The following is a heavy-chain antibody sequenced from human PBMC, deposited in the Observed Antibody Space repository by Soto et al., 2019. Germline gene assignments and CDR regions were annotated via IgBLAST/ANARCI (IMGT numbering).Heavy chain of an antibody. J-gene: IGHJ6*03. CDR2: ISYDGSNK. Sequence: GGSLRLSCAASGFTFSSYGMHWVRQAPGKGLEWVAVISYDGSNKYYADSVKGRFTISRDNSKNTLYLQMNSLRAEDTAVYYCARRKTVRLGIADYYYYYYMDVWGKGTTVTVSS. CDR1: GFTFSSYG. CDR3: ARRKTVRLGIADYYYYYYMDV. V-gene: IGHV3-30*03. D-gene: IGHD6-13*01.